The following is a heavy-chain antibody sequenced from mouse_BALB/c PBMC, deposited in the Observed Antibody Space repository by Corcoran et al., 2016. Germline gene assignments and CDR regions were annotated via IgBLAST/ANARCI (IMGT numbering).Heavy chain of an antibody. J-gene: IGHJ1*01. CDR3: ARENYYGNYGWYFDV. CDR2: INPYNDGT. V-gene: IGHV1S136*01. D-gene: IGHD2-1*01. CDR1: GYTFTSYV. Sequence: EVQLQQSGPELVKHGASVKMSCKASGYTFTSYVMHWVKQKPGQGLEWIGYINPYNDGTKYNEKFKGKATLTSDKSSSTAYMELSSLTSEDSAVYYCARENYYGNYGWYFDVWGAGTTVTVSS.